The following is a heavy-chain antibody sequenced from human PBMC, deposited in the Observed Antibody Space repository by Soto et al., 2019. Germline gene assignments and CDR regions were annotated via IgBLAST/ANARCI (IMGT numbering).Heavy chain of an antibody. J-gene: IGHJ4*01. CDR2: INPSGGST. Sequence: ASVKISCKASGYTFTSYDLQWVRQAPGQERQYIGIINPSGGSTSYAQKFQGRVNMTRDTSTSTVYMELSSLRSEDTAVYYCAREPQSLYYSDSCRNVDYWG. CDR1: GYTFTSYD. CDR3: AREPQSLYYSDSCRNVDY. D-gene: IGHD3-22*01. V-gene: IGHV1-46*01.